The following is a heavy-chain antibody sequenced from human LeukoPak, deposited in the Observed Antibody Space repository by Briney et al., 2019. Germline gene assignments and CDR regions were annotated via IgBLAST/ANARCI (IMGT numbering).Heavy chain of an antibody. CDR1: GASISSYY. J-gene: IGHJ3*02. D-gene: IGHD2-15*01. Sequence: SETLSLNCTDSGASISSYYWSWIRQPAGKGLEWLGRIYTSVSTHSHPSLKSRVTMSVDTSKNQFSLKLSSVTAADTAMYYCARFLGGGSVRDFDIWGQGTMVTVSS. CDR3: ARFLGGGSVRDFDI. CDR2: IYTSVST. V-gene: IGHV4-4*07.